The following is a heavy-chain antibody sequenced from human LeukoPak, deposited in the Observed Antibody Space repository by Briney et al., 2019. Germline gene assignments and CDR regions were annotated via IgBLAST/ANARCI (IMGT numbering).Heavy chain of an antibody. J-gene: IGHJ4*02. CDR3: AGLYSSSDPLDY. CDR2: IYYSGST. D-gene: IGHD6-6*01. CDR1: GGSISSGSYY. V-gene: IGHV4-39*01. Sequence: SETLSLTCTVSGGSISSGSYYWGWIGQPPGRGLGGFGSIYYSGSTYYNPSLKSRVTISVDTSKNQFYLKLSSVTAADMAVYYCAGLYSSSDPLDYWGQGTLVTVSS.